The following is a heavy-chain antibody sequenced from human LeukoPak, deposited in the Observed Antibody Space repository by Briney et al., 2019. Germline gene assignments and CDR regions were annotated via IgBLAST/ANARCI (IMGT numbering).Heavy chain of an antibody. J-gene: IGHJ4*02. D-gene: IGHD7-27*01. CDR3: ATSLGPLTEY. Sequence: PGGSLRLSCAASGFAFSSNWMHWVRQTPGKGPVWVSRINSGGSGTSYADSVEGRFTISRDNAKNTLYLQMNSLRAEDTAVYYCATSLGPLTEYWGQGTLVTVSS. V-gene: IGHV3-74*01. CDR1: GFAFSSNW. CDR2: INSGGSGT.